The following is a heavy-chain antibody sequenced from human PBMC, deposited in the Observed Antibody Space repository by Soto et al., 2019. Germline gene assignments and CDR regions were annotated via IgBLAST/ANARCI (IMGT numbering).Heavy chain of an antibody. Sequence: QVQLQESGPGLVKPSETLSLTCTVSGGSVSSGSYYWSWIRQPPGKGLECVGYNYYSGSTNYNPSLKIRVTISVDTSKNQFSRKLSSVTAADTAVYYCARVTRSWGLLSYFDYWGQGTLVTVSS. D-gene: IGHD7-27*01. CDR3: ARVTRSWGLLSYFDY. V-gene: IGHV4-61*01. J-gene: IGHJ4*02. CDR1: GGSVSSGSYY. CDR2: NYYSGST.